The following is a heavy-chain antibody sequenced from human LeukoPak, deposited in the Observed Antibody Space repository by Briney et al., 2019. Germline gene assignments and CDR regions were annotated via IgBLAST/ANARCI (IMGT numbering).Heavy chain of an antibody. D-gene: IGHD2-15*01. CDR2: VSYDGSNK. Sequence: GRSLRLSCAASGFTFSSYAMHWVRQAPGKGLEWVSVVSYDGSNKYCADSVKGRFTISRDNSKNTLYLQMNSLRAEDTAVYYCARDGVVSYYYGMDVWGQGTTVTVSS. CDR1: GFTFSSYA. CDR3: ARDGVVSYYYGMDV. V-gene: IGHV3-30-3*01. J-gene: IGHJ6*02.